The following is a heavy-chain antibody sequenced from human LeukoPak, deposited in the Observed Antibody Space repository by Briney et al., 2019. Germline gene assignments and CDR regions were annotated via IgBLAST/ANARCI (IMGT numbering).Heavy chain of an antibody. D-gene: IGHD6-19*01. J-gene: IGHJ4*02. V-gene: IGHV3-48*03. Sequence: PGGSLRPSCAASGLTFSSYAMNWVRQAPGKGLEWVSYISSSGSTIYYADSVKGRFTISRDNAKNSLYLQMNSLRAEDTAVYYCARDSSGWDYWGQGTLVTVSS. CDR3: ARDSSGWDY. CDR2: ISSSGSTI. CDR1: GLTFSSYA.